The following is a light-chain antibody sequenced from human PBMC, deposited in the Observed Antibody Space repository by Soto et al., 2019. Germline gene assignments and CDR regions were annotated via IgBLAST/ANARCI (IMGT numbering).Light chain of an antibody. CDR1: SSDGGSSNL. Sequence: QSALTQPASVSGSPGQSITISCTGTSSDGGSSNLVSWYQHHPGKAPKVLIYDGSRRPSGVSKRFSGSKSGNTASLTISGLQADDEADYYCSSYTSSATRLFGGGTKLTVL. V-gene: IGLV2-14*02. CDR2: DGS. J-gene: IGLJ3*02. CDR3: SSYTSSATRL.